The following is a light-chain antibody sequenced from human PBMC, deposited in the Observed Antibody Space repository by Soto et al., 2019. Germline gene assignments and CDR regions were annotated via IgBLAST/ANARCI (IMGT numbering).Light chain of an antibody. Sequence: QSALTQPASVSGSPGQSITISCTGTSSDVGAYNYVSWYQQHPGKAPKLMIFEVSNRPSGVSSRFSGSKSGNTASLTISGLQTEDEADYYCSSYSTSITVRVFGGGTKLTVL. V-gene: IGLV2-14*01. J-gene: IGLJ3*02. CDR1: SSDVGAYNY. CDR3: SSYSTSITVRV. CDR2: EVS.